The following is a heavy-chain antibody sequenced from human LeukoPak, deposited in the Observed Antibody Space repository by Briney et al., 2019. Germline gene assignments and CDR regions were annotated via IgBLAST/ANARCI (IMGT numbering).Heavy chain of an antibody. CDR2: INGGGGIM. D-gene: IGHD3-10*01. CDR3: AMRDRGYGLDI. V-gene: IGHV3-23*01. Sequence: PGGSLRLSCAASGFSLRAYDLIWVRQAPGKGLDWVSIINGGGGIMMYEDPVKGRFTISRDNSKNTFYLQMNSLRVEDTAVYYCAMRDRGYGLDIWGQGTMVTVSS. J-gene: IGHJ3*02. CDR1: GFSLRAYD.